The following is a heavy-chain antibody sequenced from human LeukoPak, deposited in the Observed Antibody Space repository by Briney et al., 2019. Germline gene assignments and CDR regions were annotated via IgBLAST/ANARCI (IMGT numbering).Heavy chain of an antibody. CDR3: ARVMQQLSYYYGMDV. D-gene: IGHD6-13*01. J-gene: IGHJ6*02. CDR1: GGSISSSNW. V-gene: IGHV4-4*02. CDR2: IYHSGST. Sequence: KPSETLSLTCAVSGGSISSSNWWSWVRQPPGKGLEWIGEIYHSGSTNYNPSLKSRVTISVDKSKNQFSLKLSSATAADTAVYYCARVMQQLSYYYGMDVWGQGTTVTVSS.